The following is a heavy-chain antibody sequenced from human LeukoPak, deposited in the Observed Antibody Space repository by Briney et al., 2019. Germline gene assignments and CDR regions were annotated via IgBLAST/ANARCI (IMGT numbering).Heavy chain of an antibody. CDR1: GYSISSGYY. V-gene: IGHV4-38-2*02. CDR2: IYHSGST. CDR3: ARDHKRITMIVGTRITGRGDAFDI. J-gene: IGHJ3*02. D-gene: IGHD3-22*01. Sequence: TPSETLSLTCTVSGYSISSGYYWGWIRQPPGKGLEWIGSIYHSGSTYYNPSLKSRVTISVDTSKNQFSLKLSSVTAADTAVYYCARDHKRITMIVGTRITGRGDAFDIWGQGTMVTVSS.